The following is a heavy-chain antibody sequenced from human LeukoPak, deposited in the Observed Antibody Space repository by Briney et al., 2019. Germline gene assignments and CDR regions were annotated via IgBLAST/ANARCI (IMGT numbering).Heavy chain of an antibody. V-gene: IGHV5-51*01. CDR3: ARHVRYSGSSWVDY. J-gene: IGHJ4*02. Sequence: GESLQISCKGSGYSFTSYWIGWVRQLPGKGLEWMGIIYPGDSDTRYSPSFQGQVTISADKSISTAYLQWSSLKASDTAMYYCARHVRYSGSSWVDYWGQGTLVTVSS. CDR2: IYPGDSDT. D-gene: IGHD6-13*01. CDR1: GYSFTSYW.